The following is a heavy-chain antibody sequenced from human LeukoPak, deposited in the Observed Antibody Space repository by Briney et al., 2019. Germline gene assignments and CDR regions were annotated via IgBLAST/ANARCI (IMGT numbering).Heavy chain of an antibody. D-gene: IGHD4-17*01. CDR1: GGSFSGYY. CDR3: ARGRDDYGDFSADY. V-gene: IGHV4-34*01. CDR2: INHSGST. J-gene: IGHJ4*02. Sequence: TSETLSLTCAVYGGSFSGYYWSWIRQPPGKGLEWIGEINHSGSTNYNPSLKSRVTISVDTSKNQFSLKLSSVTAADTAVYYCARGRDDYGDFSADYWGQGTLVTVSS.